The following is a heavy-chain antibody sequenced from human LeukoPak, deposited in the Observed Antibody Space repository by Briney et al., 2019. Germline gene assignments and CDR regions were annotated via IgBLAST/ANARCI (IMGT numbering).Heavy chain of an antibody. CDR2: IHPGDSDT. CDR3: ATHLSNTDNY. D-gene: IGHD2/OR15-2a*01. J-gene: IGHJ4*02. V-gene: IGHV5-51*01. Sequence: GESLKISCKGSGYSFPNYWIGWVRPMPGKGLEWMGNIHPGDSDTRYGPSFQGQVTISADKSINTAYLQWGSVEASDTAMYYCATHLSNTDNYWGQGTLVTVSS. CDR1: GYSFPNYW.